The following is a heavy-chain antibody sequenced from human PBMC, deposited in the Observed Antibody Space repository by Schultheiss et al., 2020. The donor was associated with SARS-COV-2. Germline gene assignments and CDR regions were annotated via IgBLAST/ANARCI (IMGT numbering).Heavy chain of an antibody. D-gene: IGHD3-22*01. CDR2: IWYDGSNK. V-gene: IGHV3-30*07. J-gene: IGHJ4*02. Sequence: GGSLRLSCAASGFTFSSYAMHWVRQAPGKGLEWVAVIWYDGSNKYYADSVKGRFTISRDNAKNSLYLQMNSLRAEDTAVYYCATNTRYSSGYYDYWGQGTLVTVSS. CDR1: GFTFSSYA. CDR3: ATNTRYSSGYYDY.